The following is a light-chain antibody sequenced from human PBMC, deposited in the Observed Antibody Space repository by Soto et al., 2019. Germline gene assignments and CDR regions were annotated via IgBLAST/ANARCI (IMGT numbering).Light chain of an antibody. J-gene: IGLJ1*01. CDR1: SSDVGLYDY. CDR3: SSYTSDRYYV. CDR2: AVS. Sequence: QSLGSHPASASWSPGHSITISCTGTSSDVGLYDYVSWYQQHPGKAPQLMIYAVSNRPSGVSNRFSASKSGNTASLFISGIQAEDEADYYCSSYTSDRYYVFGSGTQVTVL. V-gene: IGLV2-14*01.